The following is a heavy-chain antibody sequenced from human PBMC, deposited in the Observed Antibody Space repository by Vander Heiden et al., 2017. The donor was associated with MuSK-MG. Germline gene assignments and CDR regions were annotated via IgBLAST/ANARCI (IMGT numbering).Heavy chain of an antibody. D-gene: IGHD1-7*01. CDR3: ARVAYNWNYY. Sequence: EVQLVEAGGGLVQPGGSLRLACAASGFTFSSYSMNWVRQAPGKGLEWVSYISSSSSNIYYADSVKGRFTISRDNAKNSLYLQMNSLRAEDTAVYYCARVAYNWNYYWGQGTLVTVSS. J-gene: IGHJ4*02. CDR2: ISSSSSNI. V-gene: IGHV3-48*01. CDR1: GFTFSSYS.